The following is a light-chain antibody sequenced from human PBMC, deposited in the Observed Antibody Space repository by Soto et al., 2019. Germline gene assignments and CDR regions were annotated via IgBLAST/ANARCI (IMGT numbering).Light chain of an antibody. Sequence: EIVLTQSPGTLSLSPGERATLSCRASQSVSSKYLAWYQQKPGQAPRLLIYGASSRATGIPARFSGSGSGTEFPLTISSLQSEDFAVYYCQQYNSWPPKITFGQGTRLEI. CDR2: GAS. CDR1: QSVSSKY. J-gene: IGKJ5*01. CDR3: QQYNSWPPKIT. V-gene: IGKV3-15*01.